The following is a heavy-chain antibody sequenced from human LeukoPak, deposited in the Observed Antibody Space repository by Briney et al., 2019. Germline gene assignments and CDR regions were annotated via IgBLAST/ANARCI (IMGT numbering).Heavy chain of an antibody. CDR1: GYSINTGYY. CDR3: ARGFSSSWYYY. V-gene: IGHV4-38-2*02. Sequence: SETLSLTCTVSGYSINTGYYWGWIRQPPGKGLEWIGEINHSGSTNYNPSLKSRVTISVDTSKNQFSLKLSSVTAADTAVYYCARGFSSSWYYYWGQGTLVTVSS. D-gene: IGHD6-13*01. CDR2: INHSGST. J-gene: IGHJ4*02.